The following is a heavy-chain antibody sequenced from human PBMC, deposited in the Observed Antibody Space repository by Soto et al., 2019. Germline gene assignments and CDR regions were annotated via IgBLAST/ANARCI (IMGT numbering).Heavy chain of an antibody. Sequence: SGPTLVNPTQTLTLTCSFSGFSPTTSGVGVGWIRQPPGKALEWLAHIYWSGDEHYRPSLKSRLSITKDASKNHVVLIMTNMDPVDTATYYCPRGLAPRPVGAFDIWGQGTMVTVSS. CDR2: IYWSGDE. CDR1: GFSPTTSGVG. CDR3: PRGLAPRPVGAFDI. J-gene: IGHJ3*02. V-gene: IGHV2-5*01. D-gene: IGHD6-6*01.